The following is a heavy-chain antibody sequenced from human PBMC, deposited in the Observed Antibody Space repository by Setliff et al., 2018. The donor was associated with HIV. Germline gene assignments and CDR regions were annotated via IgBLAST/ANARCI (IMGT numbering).Heavy chain of an antibody. V-gene: IGHV4-38-2*01. CDR2: IYHSGST. J-gene: IGHJ4*02. Sequence: SETLSLTCALSGYSISNGYYWGWIRQPSGKGLEWIGSIYHSGSTFYNPSLRSRVTISVDTSQDQFSLRLTSVTAADTAVYYCARVSTDYVWGSFLSSGPYYFDFWGQGALVTVSS. CDR1: GYSISNGYY. CDR3: ARVSTDYVWGSFLSSGPYYFDF. D-gene: IGHD3-16*01.